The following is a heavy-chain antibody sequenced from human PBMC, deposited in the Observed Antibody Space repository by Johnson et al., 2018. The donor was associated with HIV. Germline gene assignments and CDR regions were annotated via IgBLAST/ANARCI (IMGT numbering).Heavy chain of an antibody. CDR1: GFTFSSYA. CDR3: AREGQEFNDAFDI. V-gene: IGHV3-30*04. J-gene: IGHJ3*02. D-gene: IGHD3-10*01. CDR2: IWYDGSNK. Sequence: QVQLVESGGGVVQPGRSLRLSCAASGFTFSSYAMHWVRQAPGKGLEWVAVIWYDGSNKYYADSVKGRFTISRDNSKNTLYLQMNSLRAEDTAVYYCAREGQEFNDAFDIWGQGTMVTVSS.